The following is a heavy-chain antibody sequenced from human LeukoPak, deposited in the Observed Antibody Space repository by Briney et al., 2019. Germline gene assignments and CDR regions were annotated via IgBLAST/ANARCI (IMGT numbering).Heavy chain of an antibody. CDR3: AKDMRGAVYQLQVEFDY. CDR1: GFTFSSYA. Sequence: PGGSLRLSCAASGFTFSSYAMRWVRQAPGKRLEWVSAISGSGGNTYYADSVKGPFTISRDNSKNTLYLQMNSLRAEDTAVYYCAKDMRGAVYQLQVEFDYWGRGPLVTVSS. CDR2: ISGSGGNT. V-gene: IGHV3-23*01. J-gene: IGHJ4*02. D-gene: IGHD2-2*01.